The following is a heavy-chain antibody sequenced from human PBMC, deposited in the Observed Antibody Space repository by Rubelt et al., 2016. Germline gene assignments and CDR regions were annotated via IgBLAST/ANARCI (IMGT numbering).Heavy chain of an antibody. CDR2: IYYSGST. Sequence: SSYYWGWIRQPPGKGLEWIGSIYYSGSTYYNPSLKSRVTISVDTSKNQFSLKLSSVTAADTAVYYCARAPYSSGWYLAFDIWGQGTMVTVSS. CDR1: SSYY. D-gene: IGHD6-19*01. CDR3: ARAPYSSGWYLAFDI. V-gene: IGHV4-39*07. J-gene: IGHJ3*02.